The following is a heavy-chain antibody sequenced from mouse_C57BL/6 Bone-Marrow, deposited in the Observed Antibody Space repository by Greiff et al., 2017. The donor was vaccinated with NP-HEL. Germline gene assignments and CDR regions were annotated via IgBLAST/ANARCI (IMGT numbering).Heavy chain of an antibody. Sequence: VMLVESGPGLVQPSQSLSITCTVSGFSLTSYGVHWVRQSPGKGLEWLGVIWSGGSTDYNAAFISRLSISKDNSKSQVFFKMNSLQADDTAIYYCARDWRWPCSIWYFDVWGTGTTVTVSS. CDR2: IWSGGST. V-gene: IGHV2-2*01. D-gene: IGHD2-12*01. J-gene: IGHJ1*03. CDR1: GFSLTSYG. CDR3: ARDWRWPCSIWYFDV.